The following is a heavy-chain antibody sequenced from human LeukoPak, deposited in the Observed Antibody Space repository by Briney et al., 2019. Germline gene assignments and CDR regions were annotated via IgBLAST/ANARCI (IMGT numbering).Heavy chain of an antibody. CDR1: GYSISSGYY. CDR3: ARGYFSSGWYLPLYYFDY. D-gene: IGHD6-19*01. V-gene: IGHV4-38-2*02. J-gene: IGHJ4*02. CDR2: IYHSGST. Sequence: SETLSLTCTVSGYSISSGYYWGWIRQPPGEGLGWIGSIYHSGSTYYNPSLKSRVTISVDTSKNQFSLKLSSVTAADTAVYYCARGYFSSGWYLPLYYFDYWGQGTLVTVSS.